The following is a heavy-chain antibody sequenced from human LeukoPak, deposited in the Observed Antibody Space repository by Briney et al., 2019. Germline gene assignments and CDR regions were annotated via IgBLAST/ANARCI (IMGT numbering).Heavy chain of an antibody. J-gene: IGHJ4*02. D-gene: IGHD4-17*01. CDR2: IYYGGST. CDR1: GGSISSGYCY. CDR3: ARDHDYGDYGLAY. Sequence: PSETLSLTCTVSGGSISSGYCYWSSIRQHPGKGLEWIGYIYYGGSTYYNPSLKSRVTISIDTSKNQFSLKLNSVTAADTAVYYCARDHDYGDYGLAYWGQGTLVTVSS. V-gene: IGHV4-31*03.